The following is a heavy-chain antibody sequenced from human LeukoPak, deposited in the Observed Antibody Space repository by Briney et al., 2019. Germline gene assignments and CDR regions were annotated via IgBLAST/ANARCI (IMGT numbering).Heavy chain of an antibody. V-gene: IGHV3-30*18. CDR1: GFTFSSYG. Sequence: PGGSLRLSCAASGFTFSSYGMHWVRQAPGKGLEWVAVISYDGSNKYYADSAKGRFTISRDNSKNTLYLQMNSLRAEDTAVYYCAKDSGRYSSREQFDYWGRGTLVTVSS. D-gene: IGHD6-13*01. CDR3: AKDSGRYSSREQFDY. J-gene: IGHJ4*02. CDR2: ISYDGSNK.